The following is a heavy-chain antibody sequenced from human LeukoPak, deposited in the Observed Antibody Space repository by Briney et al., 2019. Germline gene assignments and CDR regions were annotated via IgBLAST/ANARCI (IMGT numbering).Heavy chain of an antibody. Sequence: PGGSLRLSCAASGFTVSSNYMSWVRQAPGKGLEWVSVIYSGGGTYYADSVKGRFTISRHNSKNTLYLQMNSLRAEDTAVYYCARASGSNYYYGMDVWGQGTTVTVSS. CDR2: IYSGGGT. D-gene: IGHD3-10*01. V-gene: IGHV3-53*04. CDR3: ARASGSNYYYGMDV. J-gene: IGHJ6*02. CDR1: GFTVSSNY.